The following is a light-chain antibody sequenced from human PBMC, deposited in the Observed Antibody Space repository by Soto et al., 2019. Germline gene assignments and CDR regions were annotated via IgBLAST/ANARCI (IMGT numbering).Light chain of an antibody. Sequence: DIQMTQSPSSLAASVGARVTITCRASQSISTYLNWYQQKPGKAPKVLIFDASRLQRGVASRFSGSGSGPDFTLTISSLQPEDSATYYCQQSYSAPWTFGQGTKVQVK. CDR3: QQSYSAPWT. J-gene: IGKJ1*01. V-gene: IGKV1-39*01. CDR1: QSISTY. CDR2: DAS.